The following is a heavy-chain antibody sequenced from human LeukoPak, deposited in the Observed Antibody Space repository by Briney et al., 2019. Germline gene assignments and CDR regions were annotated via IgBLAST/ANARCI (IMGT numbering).Heavy chain of an antibody. D-gene: IGHD3-10*01. CDR3: ARRGSSGSYYNNWFDP. CDR1: GGTFSIYA. Sequence: SVKVSCKASGGTFSIYAISWVRQAPGQGLEWMGGIIPIFGTANYAQKFQGRVTITADKSTSTAYMELSSLRSEDTAVYYCARRGSSGSYYNNWFDPWGQGTLVTVSS. V-gene: IGHV1-69*06. J-gene: IGHJ5*02. CDR2: IIPIFGTA.